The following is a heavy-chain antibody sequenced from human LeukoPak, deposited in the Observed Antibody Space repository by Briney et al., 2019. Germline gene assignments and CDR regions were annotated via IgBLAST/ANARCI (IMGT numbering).Heavy chain of an antibody. Sequence: SETLSLTCTVSGGSISSYYWSWIRQPARKGLEWIGRIYTSGSTNYNPSLKSRVNMSVDTSKNQFSLKLSSVTAADTAVYYCARDSGYSGYFDYWGQGTLVTVSS. D-gene: IGHD2-15*01. V-gene: IGHV4-4*07. J-gene: IGHJ4*02. CDR2: IYTSGST. CDR3: ARDSGYSGYFDY. CDR1: GGSISSYY.